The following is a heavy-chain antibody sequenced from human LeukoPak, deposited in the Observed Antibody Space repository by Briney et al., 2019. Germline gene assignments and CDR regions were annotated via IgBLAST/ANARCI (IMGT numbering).Heavy chain of an antibody. Sequence: PGGSLRLSCAASGFTFSSYSTNWVRQAPGKGLEWVSSISSSSSYIYYADSVKGRFTISRDNAKNSLYLQMNSLRAEDTAVYYCALLADYYYYGMDVWGQGTTVTVSS. CDR1: GFTFSSYS. J-gene: IGHJ6*02. V-gene: IGHV3-21*01. CDR2: ISSSSSYI. CDR3: ALLADYYYYGMDV.